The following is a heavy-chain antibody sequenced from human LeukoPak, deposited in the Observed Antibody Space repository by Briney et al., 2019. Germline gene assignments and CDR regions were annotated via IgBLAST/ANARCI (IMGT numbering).Heavy chain of an antibody. D-gene: IGHD2-21*01. CDR2: IKSKTDGGTT. Sequence: GGSLRLSCAASEFTFSSVWMSWVRQAPGKGLEWVGRIKSKTDGGTTDYAAPVKGRFSISRDDSKNTLYLQMNSLKTEDTAVYYCTTGRHIVVARIDYWGQGTLVTVSS. J-gene: IGHJ4*02. V-gene: IGHV3-15*01. CDR3: TTGRHIVVARIDY. CDR1: EFTFSSVW.